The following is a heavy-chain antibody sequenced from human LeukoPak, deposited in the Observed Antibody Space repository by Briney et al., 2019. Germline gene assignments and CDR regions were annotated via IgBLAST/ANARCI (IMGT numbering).Heavy chain of an antibody. CDR1: GFTFSSYS. D-gene: IGHD3-22*01. CDR2: ISSSSSYI. CDR3: ARDSPHYYDSSGYSYLFDY. Sequence: PGGSLRLSCAASGFTFSSYSMNWVRQAPGKGLEWVSSISSSSSYIYYADSVKGRFTISRDNSKNTLYLQMNSLRAEDTAVYYCARDSPHYYDSSGYSYLFDYWGQGTLVTVSS. J-gene: IGHJ4*02. V-gene: IGHV3-21*01.